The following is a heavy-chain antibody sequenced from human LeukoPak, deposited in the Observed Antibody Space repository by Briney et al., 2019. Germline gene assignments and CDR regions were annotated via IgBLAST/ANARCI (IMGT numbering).Heavy chain of an antibody. CDR2: ITGSGGST. D-gene: IGHD4/OR15-4a*01. J-gene: IGHJ4*02. CDR3: AKGLWCEC. CDR1: EFTFSNYA. Sequence: GGSPRLSCAASEFTFSNYAMTWVRQAPGKGLEWVSAITGSGGSTYYADSVKGRFTISRDNSKNTLCLQMTSLRAEDTAIYYCAKGLWCECWGQGSLVTVSS. V-gene: IGHV3-23*01.